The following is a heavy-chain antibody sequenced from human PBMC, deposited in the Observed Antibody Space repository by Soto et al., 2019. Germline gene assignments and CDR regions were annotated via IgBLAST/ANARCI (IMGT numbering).Heavy chain of an antibody. Sequence: QVQLQQSGPGLVKPSQTLSLICAISGDSVSSKTATWNWIRQSPSRGLEWLGRTYYRSKWYNDYVVSVKSRVVITPDTSKNPLSRQLNSVTPDDAAVYFCARDGSVFHWYFDLWGRGTLVTVSS. V-gene: IGHV6-1*01. CDR3: ARDGSVFHWYFDL. CDR2: TYYRSKWYN. CDR1: GDSVSSKTAT. J-gene: IGHJ2*01. D-gene: IGHD6-19*01.